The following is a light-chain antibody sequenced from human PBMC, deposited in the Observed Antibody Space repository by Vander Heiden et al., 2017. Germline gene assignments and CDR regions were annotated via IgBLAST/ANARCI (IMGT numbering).Light chain of an antibody. CDR3: QQYYSTPHA. J-gene: IGKJ2*01. CDR2: WAS. V-gene: IGKV4-1*01. CDR1: QSVLYSSNNKNY. Sequence: DIVMTQSPDSLAVSLGGRATINCKSSQSVLYSSNNKNYLAWYQQKPGQPPKLLIYWASTRESGVPERFSGSGSGTDFTLTISSLQAEDVAVYYCQQYYSTPHAFGQGTKLEIK.